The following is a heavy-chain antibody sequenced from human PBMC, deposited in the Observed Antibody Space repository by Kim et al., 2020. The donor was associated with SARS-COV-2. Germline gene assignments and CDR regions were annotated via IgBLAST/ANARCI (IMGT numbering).Heavy chain of an antibody. Sequence: ASVKVSCKASGYTFTSYYMHWVRQAPGQGLEWMGIINPSGGSTSYAQKFQGRVTMTRDTSTSTVYMELSSLRSEDTAVYYCARALGVVAATLGNWFDPWGQGTLVTVSS. CDR1: GYTFTSYY. J-gene: IGHJ5*02. CDR2: INPSGGST. V-gene: IGHV1-46*01. CDR3: ARALGVVAATLGNWFDP. D-gene: IGHD2-15*01.